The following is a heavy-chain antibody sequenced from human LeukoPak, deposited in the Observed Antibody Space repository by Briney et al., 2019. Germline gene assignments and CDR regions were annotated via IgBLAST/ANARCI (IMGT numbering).Heavy chain of an antibody. D-gene: IGHD3-10*01. V-gene: IGHV3-66*01. CDR2: IYRGGTT. CDR1: TFNVSSYY. CDR3: ARRGDIGQDAFDI. Sequence: GGSPRLSCASSTFNVSSYYMSWVRQAPGKGLDWVSVIYRGGTTYYADSVKGRFTMSRDSSKNTLYLQMNSLRVDDTALYYCARRGDIGQDAFDIWGQGTMVTVYS. J-gene: IGHJ3*02.